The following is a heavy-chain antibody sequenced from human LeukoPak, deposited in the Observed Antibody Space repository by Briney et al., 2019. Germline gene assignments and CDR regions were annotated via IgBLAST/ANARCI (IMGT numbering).Heavy chain of an antibody. J-gene: IGHJ4*02. CDR1: GGSIGSSTYY. CDR3: ARGFWGSAIDS. Sequence: SETLSLTCTVSGGSIGSSTYYWGWIRQPPGKGLEWIASIYFSGSTHYLPSLKSRLTISLDTSKSQFSLKLSSVTAADTAVYYCARGFWGSAIDSWGQGTLVTVSS. V-gene: IGHV4-39*07. D-gene: IGHD3-10*01. CDR2: IYFSGST.